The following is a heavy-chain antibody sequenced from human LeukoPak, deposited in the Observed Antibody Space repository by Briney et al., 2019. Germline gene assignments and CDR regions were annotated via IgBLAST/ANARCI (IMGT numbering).Heavy chain of an antibody. CDR2: INHSGST. D-gene: IGHD6-13*01. J-gene: IGHJ5*02. Sequence: SETLSLTCAVYGGSFSGYYWSWIRQPPGKGLEWIGEINHSGSTNYNPSLKSRVTISVDTSKNQFSLKLSSVTAADTAVYYCARHVRFWSSSWYDWFDPWGQGTLVTVSS. V-gene: IGHV4-34*01. CDR3: ARHVRFWSSSWYDWFDP. CDR1: GGSFSGYY.